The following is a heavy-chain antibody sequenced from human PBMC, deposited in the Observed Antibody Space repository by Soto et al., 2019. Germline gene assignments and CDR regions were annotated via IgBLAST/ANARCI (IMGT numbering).Heavy chain of an antibody. CDR3: AKDWDSGSYSDY. Sequence: EVQLLESGGGLVQPGGSLRLSCAASGFTFSSYAMSWVRQAPGKGLEWVSAISGSGGSTYYAASVKGRFTISRDDSKNTLYLQMNSLRAEDTAVYYCAKDWDSGSYSDYWGQGTLVTVSS. CDR1: GFTFSSYA. CDR2: ISGSGGST. V-gene: IGHV3-23*01. D-gene: IGHD1-26*01. J-gene: IGHJ4*02.